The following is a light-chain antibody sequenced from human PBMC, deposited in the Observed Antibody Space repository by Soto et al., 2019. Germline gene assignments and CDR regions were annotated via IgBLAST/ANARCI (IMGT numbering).Light chain of an antibody. V-gene: IGLV2-14*01. Sequence: QSVLTQPASVSGSPGQSITISCTGTSSDVGSYKSVSWYQQHPGKAPKLMIYEVFNRPTGISARFSGSKSGNTASLTISGLQAEDEADYYCSSYSRSSTLVIGGGTKLTVL. J-gene: IGLJ2*01. CDR3: SSYSRSSTLV. CDR2: EVF. CDR1: SSDVGSYKS.